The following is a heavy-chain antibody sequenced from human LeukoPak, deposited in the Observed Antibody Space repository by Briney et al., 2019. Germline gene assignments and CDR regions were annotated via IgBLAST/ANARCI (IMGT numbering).Heavy chain of an antibody. D-gene: IGHD2-15*01. V-gene: IGHV3-21*01. Sequence: GGSLRLSCAASAFTFSSYSMNWVRQAPGKGLEWVSSISSSSSYIYYADSVKGRFTISRDNAKNSLYLQMNSLRAEDTAVYYCARDSAVACSGGRCYSDFQHWGQGTLVTVSS. J-gene: IGHJ1*01. CDR3: ARDSAVACSGGRCYSDFQH. CDR2: ISSSSSYI. CDR1: AFTFSSYS.